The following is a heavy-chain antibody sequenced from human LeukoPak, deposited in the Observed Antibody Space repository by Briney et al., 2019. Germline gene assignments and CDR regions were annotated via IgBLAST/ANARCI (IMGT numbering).Heavy chain of an antibody. Sequence: GRSLRLSCAASGFTFSSYAMHWVRQAPGKGLEWVAVISYDGSNKYYADSVKGRFTISRDNSKNTLYLQMNSLRAEDTAVYYCAREGNYDYVWGSYRQAWYFDYWGQGTLVTVSS. CDR1: GFTFSSYA. CDR2: ISYDGSNK. J-gene: IGHJ4*02. CDR3: AREGNYDYVWGSYRQAWYFDY. D-gene: IGHD3-16*02. V-gene: IGHV3-30-3*01.